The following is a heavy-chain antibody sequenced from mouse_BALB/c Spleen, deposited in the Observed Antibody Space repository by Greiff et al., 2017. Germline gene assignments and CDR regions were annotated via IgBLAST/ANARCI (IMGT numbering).Heavy chain of an antibody. Sequence: QVQLQQSGPQLVRPGASVKISCKASGYSFTSYWMHWVEQRPGQGLEWIGMIDPSDSDTRLNQKFKDKATLTLDKSSSTAYMQLSSPTSEDSAVYYCARDDNYYWGQGTTLTVSS. V-gene: IGHV1S127*01. CDR2: IDPSDSDT. CDR3: ARDDNYY. J-gene: IGHJ2*01. D-gene: IGHD1-3*01. CDR1: GYSFTSYW.